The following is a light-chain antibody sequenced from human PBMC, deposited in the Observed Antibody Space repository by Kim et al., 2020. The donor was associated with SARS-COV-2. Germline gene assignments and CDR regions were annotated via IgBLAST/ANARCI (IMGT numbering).Light chain of an antibody. J-gene: IGKJ1*01. CDR2: KAS. Sequence: ASEGDRVFIACRASQDVTTGLAWYQQKPGKAPKLLIYKASSLESGVPSRFSGSGSGTEFTLTISSLQPDDCASYYGQQYKSYSRTFGQGTKVDIK. V-gene: IGKV1-5*03. CDR3: QQYKSYSRT. CDR1: QDVTTG.